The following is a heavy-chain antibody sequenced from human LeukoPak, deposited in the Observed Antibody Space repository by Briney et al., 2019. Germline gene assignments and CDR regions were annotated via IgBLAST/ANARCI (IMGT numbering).Heavy chain of an antibody. CDR2: ISGSGGST. Sequence: GGSLRLSCAASGFTVSSNYMSWVRQAPGKGLEWVSAISGSGGSTYYADSVKGRFTISRDNSKNTLYLQMNSLRAEDTAVYYCAKDARSSIAARSVDYWGQGTLVTVSS. D-gene: IGHD6-6*01. J-gene: IGHJ4*02. V-gene: IGHV3-23*01. CDR1: GFTVSSNY. CDR3: AKDARSSIAARSVDY.